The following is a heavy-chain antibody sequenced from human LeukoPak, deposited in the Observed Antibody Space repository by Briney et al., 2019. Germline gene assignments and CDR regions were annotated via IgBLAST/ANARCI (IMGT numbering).Heavy chain of an antibody. CDR3: VKVCYGGSSADH. CDR2: ITGNGGST. J-gene: IGHJ4*02. CDR1: GFTFNSSA. V-gene: IGHV3-64D*06. D-gene: IGHD4-23*01. Sequence: GGSLRLSCSASGFTFNSSAMHWVRQAPGKGLESGSVITGNGGSTYYADSVKGRFTISRDNSKNTLYLQMSSLRAEDTAVYYCVKVCYGGSSADHWGQGAQLTVSS.